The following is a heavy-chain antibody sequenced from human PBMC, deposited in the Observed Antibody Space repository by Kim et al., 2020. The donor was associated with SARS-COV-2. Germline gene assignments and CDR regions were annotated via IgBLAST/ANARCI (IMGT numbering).Heavy chain of an antibody. CDR2: ISSSSSYI. CDR3: ARSVVAATRGPHPAY. Sequence: GGSLRLSCAASGFTFSSYSMNWVRQAPGKGLEWVSSISSSSSYIYYADSVKGRFTISRDNAKNSLYLQMNSLRAEDTAVYYCARSVVAATRGPHPAYWGQGNLVTVSS. V-gene: IGHV3-21*01. CDR1: GFTFSSYS. D-gene: IGHD2-15*01. J-gene: IGHJ4*02.